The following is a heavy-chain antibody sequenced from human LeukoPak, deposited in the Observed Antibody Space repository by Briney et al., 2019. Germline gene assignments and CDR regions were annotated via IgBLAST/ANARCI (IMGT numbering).Heavy chain of an antibody. V-gene: IGHV1-18*01. CDR2: ISAYNGNT. J-gene: IGHJ4*02. Sequence: GASVNVSCKASGYTFTSYGISWVRQAPGQGREWMGWISAYNGNTHYAQKRQGGVTLTTDTTTSTDYMEMRRLRSDDTAVYYCARDGRYSSGWNVHWGQGTLVTVSS. CDR1: GYTFTSYG. CDR3: ARDGRYSSGWNVH. D-gene: IGHD6-19*01.